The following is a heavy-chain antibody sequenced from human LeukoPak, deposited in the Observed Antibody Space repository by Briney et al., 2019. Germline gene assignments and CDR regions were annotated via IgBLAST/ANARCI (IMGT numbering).Heavy chain of an antibody. CDR3: ARGSGQYDI. CDR1: GGSISSSSYY. Sequence: SETLSLTCTVSGGSISSSSYYWGWIRQPPGKGLEWIGSIYYSGSTYYNPSLKSRVTISVDTSKNQFSLKLSSVTAADTAVYYCARGSGQYDIWGQGTMVTVSS. V-gene: IGHV4-39*07. CDR2: IYYSGST. J-gene: IGHJ3*02. D-gene: IGHD1-26*01.